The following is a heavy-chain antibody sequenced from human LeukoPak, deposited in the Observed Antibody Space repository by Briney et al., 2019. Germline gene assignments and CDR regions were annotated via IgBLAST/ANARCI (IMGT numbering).Heavy chain of an antibody. CDR1: GFTFSSYG. J-gene: IGHJ6*03. D-gene: IGHD6-13*01. V-gene: IGHV3-30*18. CDR3: AKGIAAAGTYYYYMDV. CDR2: ISYDGSNK. Sequence: GGSLRLSCAASGFTFSSYGMHWVRQAPGKGLEWVAVISYDGSNKYYADSVKGRFTISRDNSKNTLYLQMNSLRAEDTAVYYCAKGIAAAGTYYYYMDVWGKGTTVTISS.